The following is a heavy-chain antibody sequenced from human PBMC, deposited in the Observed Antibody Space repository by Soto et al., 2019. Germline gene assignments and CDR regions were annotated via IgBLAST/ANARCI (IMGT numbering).Heavy chain of an antibody. CDR1: GFTFSSYA. CDR3: ASRTERDSLVGGYGMVV. D-gene: IGHD1-26*01. CDR2: ISYDGSNK. Sequence: QVQLVESGGGVVQPGRSLRLSCAASGFTFSSYAMHWVRQAPGKGLEWVAVISYDGSNKYYADSVKGRFTFSRDNSKNTLYLQMNSLGDEDTDVYYCASRTERDSLVGGYGMVVW. J-gene: IGHJ6*01. V-gene: IGHV3-30-3*01.